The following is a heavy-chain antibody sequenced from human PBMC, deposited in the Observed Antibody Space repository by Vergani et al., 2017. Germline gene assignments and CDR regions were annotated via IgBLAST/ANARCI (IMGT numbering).Heavy chain of an antibody. CDR3: ARVNTETNGHLYYYYYMDV. CDR2: IDHTGRP. D-gene: IGHD4-11*01. Sequence: QVQLQQWGGGLLKPSETLSLTCVVNGGSFTSYHWTWIRQSPGEGLEWVGDIDHTGRPDSNPSLKSVLTMSVDKSRNQFSLTLNSVTATDTAIYFCARVNTETNGHLYYYYYMDVWGQGTAVTVS. CDR1: GGSFTSYH. J-gene: IGHJ6*03. V-gene: IGHV4-34*01.